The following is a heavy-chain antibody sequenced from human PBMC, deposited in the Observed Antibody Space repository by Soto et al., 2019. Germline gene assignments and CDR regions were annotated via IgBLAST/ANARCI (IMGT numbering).Heavy chain of an antibody. V-gene: IGHV4-39*01. Sequence: SETLSLTCSVSGVSMSNNNDYWGWIRQPPGKGLEWIGSIHYSETTKYNPSLKNRVSISVDTSKKQFSLRLSSVTAADTAVYYCARQVSWWVGTFDWGQGTLVTVSS. D-gene: IGHD2-15*01. CDR1: GVSMSNNNDY. J-gene: IGHJ4*02. CDR2: IHYSETT. CDR3: ARQVSWWVGTFD.